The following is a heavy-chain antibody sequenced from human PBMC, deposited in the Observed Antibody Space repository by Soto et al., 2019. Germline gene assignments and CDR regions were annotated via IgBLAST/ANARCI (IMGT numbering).Heavy chain of an antibody. CDR1: GFTFSSYG. Sequence: AGGSLRLSCAASGFTFSSYGMHWVRQAPGKGLEWVAVISYDGSNKYYADSVKGRFTISRDNSKNTLYLQMNSLRAEDTAVYYCAKVGQLGYYYYGMDVWGQGTTVTVSS. D-gene: IGHD6-6*01. J-gene: IGHJ6*02. V-gene: IGHV3-30*18. CDR3: AKVGQLGYYYYGMDV. CDR2: ISYDGSNK.